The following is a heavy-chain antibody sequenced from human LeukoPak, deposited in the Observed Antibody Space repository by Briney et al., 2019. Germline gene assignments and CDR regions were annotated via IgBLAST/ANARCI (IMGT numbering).Heavy chain of an antibody. CDR3: AKVQWDVVRGVILGVSYFDY. V-gene: IGHV3-7*03. D-gene: IGHD3-10*01. J-gene: IGHJ4*02. CDR1: GFTFSSYW. CDR2: IKQDGSEK. Sequence: PGGSLRLSCAASGFTFSSYWMSWVRQAPGKGLEWVANIKQDGSEKYYVDSVKGRFTISRDNSKNTLYLQMNSLRAEDTAAYYCAKVQWDVVRGVILGVSYFDYWGQGTLVTVSS.